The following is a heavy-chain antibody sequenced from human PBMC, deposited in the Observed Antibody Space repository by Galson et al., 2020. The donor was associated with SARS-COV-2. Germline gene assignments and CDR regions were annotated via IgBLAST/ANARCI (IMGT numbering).Heavy chain of an antibody. J-gene: IGHJ4*02. CDR2: ISYDGDNR. Sequence: RGSLRLPCPASGFTLSGSPLHSVRQAPGKGLEWLAIISYDGDNRYYTDPVKGRFTISRDNSKNTLHLQMNSLRHDATALYYCARARGATVAAVDFEFWGQGVLVTVCS. V-gene: IGHV3-30*03. CDR3: ARARGATVAAVDFEF. D-gene: IGHD4-17*01. CDR1: GFTLSGSP.